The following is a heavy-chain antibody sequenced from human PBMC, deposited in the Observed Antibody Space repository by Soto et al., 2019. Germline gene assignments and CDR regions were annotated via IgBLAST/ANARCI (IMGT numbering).Heavy chain of an antibody. J-gene: IGHJ4*02. Sequence: GGSLRLSCAASGFTFINAWMSWVRQAPGKGLEWVGRIKNKKDGGTTDYAAPVKGRFTISRDDSRNTMYLQMDSLRPEDTGLYYCTTDPGDYEDYWGQGTQVTVSS. V-gene: IGHV3-15*01. CDR3: TTDPGDYEDY. CDR2: IKNKKDGGTT. D-gene: IGHD4-17*01. CDR1: GFTFINAW.